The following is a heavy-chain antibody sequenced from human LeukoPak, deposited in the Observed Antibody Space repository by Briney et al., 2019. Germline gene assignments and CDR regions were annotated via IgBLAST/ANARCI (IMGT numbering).Heavy chain of an antibody. D-gene: IGHD3-22*01. CDR1: GDSINSLDL. V-gene: IGHV4-4*02. J-gene: IGHJ4*02. CDR3: AGLVGRYSSGLYYYYFDY. CDR2: MYLSGTT. Sequence: PSGTLSLTCTVSGDSINSLDLWSWVRQPPGKGLEWIGEMYLSGTTHSDPSVKSRVTISIDKSKNQFFLNLSSVTAADTAVYYCAGLVGRYSSGLYYYYFDYWGQGTLVTVSS.